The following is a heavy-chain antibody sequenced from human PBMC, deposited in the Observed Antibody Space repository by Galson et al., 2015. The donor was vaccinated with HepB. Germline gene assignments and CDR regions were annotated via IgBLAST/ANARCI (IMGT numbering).Heavy chain of an antibody. CDR1: GFTFSNAW. CDR3: TTGALRENWYFDL. CDR2: IKSKIDGGTT. Sequence: LRLSCAASGFTFSNAWMSWVRQAPGKGLEWVGRIKSKIDGGTTDYAAPVKGRFTISRDDSKNTLYLQMNSLKTEDTAVYYRTTGALRENWYFDLWGRGTLVTVSS. D-gene: IGHD4-17*01. V-gene: IGHV3-15*01. J-gene: IGHJ2*01.